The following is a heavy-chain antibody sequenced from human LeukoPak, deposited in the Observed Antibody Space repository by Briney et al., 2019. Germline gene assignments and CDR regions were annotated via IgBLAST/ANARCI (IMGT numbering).Heavy chain of an antibody. D-gene: IGHD3-22*01. V-gene: IGHV1-18*01. J-gene: IGHJ4*02. Sequence: GESLKISCKGSGYSFTSYGISWVRQAPGQGLEGMGWISAYNGNTNYAQKLQGRVTMTTDTSTSTAYMELRSLRSGDTAVYYCARWRGDSREYHYYFDYWGQGTLVTVSS. CDR2: ISAYNGNT. CDR1: GYSFTSYG. CDR3: ARWRGDSREYHYYFDY.